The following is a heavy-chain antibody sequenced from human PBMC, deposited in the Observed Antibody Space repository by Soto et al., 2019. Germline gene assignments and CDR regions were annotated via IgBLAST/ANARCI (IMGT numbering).Heavy chain of an antibody. J-gene: IGHJ5*02. D-gene: IGHD3-10*01. V-gene: IGHV3-30*18. Sequence: QVQLVESGGGVVQPGRSLRLSCAASGFAFSSYGMHWVRQAPGKGLEWVAVISNDGSKEYYTDSVKGRFTISRDNSKNTQYLQMNSLRAEDTGIYYCTKDQGPYLPLAPWGQGIWVTVSS. CDR3: TKDQGPYLPLAP. CDR1: GFAFSSYG. CDR2: ISNDGSKE.